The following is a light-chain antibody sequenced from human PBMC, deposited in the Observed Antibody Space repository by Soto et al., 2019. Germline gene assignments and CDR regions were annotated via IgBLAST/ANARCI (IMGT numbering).Light chain of an antibody. V-gene: IGKV1-5*03. CDR1: QSMSSW. J-gene: IGKJ2*01. CDR2: KAS. Sequence: DIQMTQSPSTLSASVGERVTITCRASQSMSSWLAWYQQKPGKAPKLLIYKASSLESGVPSRFSGSASGTEFTLTISSLQPDDFATYYCQQYNSYPYTFGQGTKLEIK. CDR3: QQYNSYPYT.